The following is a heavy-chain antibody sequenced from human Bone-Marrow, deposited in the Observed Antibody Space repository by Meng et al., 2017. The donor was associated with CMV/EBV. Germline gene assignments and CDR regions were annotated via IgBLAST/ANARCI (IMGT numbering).Heavy chain of an antibody. Sequence: GESLKISCAAPGFTFSSYAMHWVRQAPGKGLEWVAVISYDGSNKYYADSVKGRFTISRDNSKNTLYLQMNSLRAEDTAVYYCARDRGEGYCSSTSCPGRFDPWGQGTLVTVS. V-gene: IGHV3-30-3*01. J-gene: IGHJ5*02. CDR2: ISYDGSNK. D-gene: IGHD2-2*01. CDR3: ARDRGEGYCSSTSCPGRFDP. CDR1: GFTFSSYA.